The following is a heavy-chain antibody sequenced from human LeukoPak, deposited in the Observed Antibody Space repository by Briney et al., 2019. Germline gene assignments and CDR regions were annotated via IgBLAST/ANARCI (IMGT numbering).Heavy chain of an antibody. CDR3: AGGQWEIDF. D-gene: IGHD1-26*01. J-gene: IGHJ4*02. CDR2: IYASGNT. V-gene: IGHV4-4*07. CDR1: GASISSYY. Sequence: SETLSLTCSVSGASISSYYWTWIRQPAGKGLEWIGRIYASGNTDYNPSLKSRVTISVDTSKNQFSLKLRSVTAADTAVYYCAGGQWEIDFWGQGTLVTVSS.